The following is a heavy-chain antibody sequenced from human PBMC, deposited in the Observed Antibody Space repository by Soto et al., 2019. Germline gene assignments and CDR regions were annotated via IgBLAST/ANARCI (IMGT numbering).Heavy chain of an antibody. CDR3: ARHFSVDYFDY. CDR1: GDSITSNSYF. V-gene: IGHV4-39*01. Sequence: SETLSLTCTVSGDSITSNSYFWAWIRQPPGKGLEWIGSIYYSGTTYYNPSLKSRVTISVDRSKNQFSLKLSSVTAADTAVYYCARHFSVDYFDYWGQRALVTVSS. CDR2: IYYSGTT. J-gene: IGHJ4*02.